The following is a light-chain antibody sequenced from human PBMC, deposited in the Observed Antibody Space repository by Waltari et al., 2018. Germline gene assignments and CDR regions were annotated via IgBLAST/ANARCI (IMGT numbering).Light chain of an antibody. CDR2: DVT. Sequence: QSALTQPRPVSGSPGQSVTIPCTGTRSDVGAYDYVSWSPQLLAKAPKLIIYDVTMRPSGVPDRFSGSKSGNTASLSISGLETEDEADYYCCSYAGTSRLFGGGTKVTVL. CDR1: RSDVGAYDY. CDR3: CSYAGTSRL. J-gene: IGLJ3*02. V-gene: IGLV2-11*01.